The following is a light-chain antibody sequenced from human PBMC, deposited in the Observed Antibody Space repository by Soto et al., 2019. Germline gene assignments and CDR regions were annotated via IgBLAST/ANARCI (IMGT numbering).Light chain of an antibody. CDR2: GAS. J-gene: IGKJ5*01. CDR1: QSVSSSY. Sequence: EIVLTQSPGTLSLSPGERATLSCRASQSVSSSYLAWYRQKPGQAPRLLIYGASSRATGIPARFSGSGSGTEFTLTISSLQSEDFAVYYCQQYNNWPFITFGQGTRLE. CDR3: QQYNNWPFIT. V-gene: IGKV3-15*01.